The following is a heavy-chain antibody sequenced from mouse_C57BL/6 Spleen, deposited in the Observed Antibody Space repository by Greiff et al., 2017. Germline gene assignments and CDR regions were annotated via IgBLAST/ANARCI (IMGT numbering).Heavy chain of an antibody. V-gene: IGHV5-9-1*02. CDR1: GFTFSSYA. J-gene: IGHJ1*03. CDR2: ISSGGDYI. Sequence: EVKLVESGEGLVKPGGSLKLSCAASGFTFSSYAMSWVRQTPEKRLEWVAYISSGGDYIYYADTVKGRFTISRDNARNTLYLQMSSLKSEDTAMYYCTRVPYYYGSSYRYFDVWGTGTTVTVSS. CDR3: TRVPYYYGSSYRYFDV. D-gene: IGHD1-1*01.